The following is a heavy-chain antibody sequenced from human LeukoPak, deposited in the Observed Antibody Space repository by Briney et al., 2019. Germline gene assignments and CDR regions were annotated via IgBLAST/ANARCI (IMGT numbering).Heavy chain of an antibody. CDR3: AKGYSGYDSHFDY. Sequence: GGSLRLFCAASGFTFSSYWMHWVRQAPGKGLEWVSGISWNSGSIGYADSVKGRFTISRDNAKNSLYLQMNSLRAEDTALYYCAKGYSGYDSHFDYWGQGTLVTVSS. J-gene: IGHJ4*02. CDR1: GFTFSSYW. V-gene: IGHV3-9*01. CDR2: ISWNSGSI. D-gene: IGHD5-12*01.